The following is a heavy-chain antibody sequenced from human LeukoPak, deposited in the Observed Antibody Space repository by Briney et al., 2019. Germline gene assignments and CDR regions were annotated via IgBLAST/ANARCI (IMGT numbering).Heavy chain of an antibody. CDR1: GFTFSSYA. V-gene: IGHV3-64*01. J-gene: IGHJ4*02. CDR3: ARGPSRDGYNIFDY. Sequence: GGSLRLSCAASGFTFSSYAMHWVRQAPGKGLEYVSAISRNGGSTYYANSVKGRFTISRDNSKNTLYLQMGSLRAEDTAVYYCARGPSRDGYNIFDYWGQGTLVTVSS. CDR2: ISRNGGST. D-gene: IGHD5-24*01.